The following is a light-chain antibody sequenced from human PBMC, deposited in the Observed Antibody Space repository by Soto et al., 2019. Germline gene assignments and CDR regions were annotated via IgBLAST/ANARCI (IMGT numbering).Light chain of an antibody. J-gene: IGKJ4*01. CDR2: GAS. Sequence: EIVLTQSPGTLSLSPGERATLSCRASQSVSNNYLAWYQQKPGQAPRLVIFGASNRATGIPDRFSGSGSGTDFTLTISRLEPEDFAVYYCQQYGGSLTFGGGTKVEIK. CDR3: QQYGGSLT. CDR1: QSVSNNY. V-gene: IGKV3-20*01.